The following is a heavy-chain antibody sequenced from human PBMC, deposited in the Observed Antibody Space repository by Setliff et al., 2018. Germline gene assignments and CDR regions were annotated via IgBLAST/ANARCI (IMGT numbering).Heavy chain of an antibody. CDR2: IYTSGST. CDR3: ARGNIVYRSRSLLHY. Sequence: PSETLSLTCTVSGGSISSGSYYWSWIRQPAGKGLEWIGHIYTSGSTNYNPSLKSRVTISVDTAKNQFSLKLSSVTAADTAVYYSARGNIVYRSRSLLHYGGQGTLVTGSS. D-gene: IGHD2-2*02. J-gene: IGHJ4*02. CDR1: GGSISSGSYY. V-gene: IGHV4-61*09.